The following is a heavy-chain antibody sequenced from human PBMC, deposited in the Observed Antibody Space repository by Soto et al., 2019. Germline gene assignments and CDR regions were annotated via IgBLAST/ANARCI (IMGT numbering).Heavy chain of an antibody. Sequence: GGSLRLFCEASGFTFSSYAMHWVRQAPGKGLEWVAVISYDGSNKYYADSVKGRFTISRDNSKNTLYLQMSSLRAEDTAVYYCARGFSAGKGSQQDFWGQGATVTVSS. D-gene: IGHD6-13*01. CDR1: GFTFSSYA. CDR3: ARGFSAGKGSQQDF. CDR2: ISYDGSNK. V-gene: IGHV3-30-3*01. J-gene: IGHJ4*02.